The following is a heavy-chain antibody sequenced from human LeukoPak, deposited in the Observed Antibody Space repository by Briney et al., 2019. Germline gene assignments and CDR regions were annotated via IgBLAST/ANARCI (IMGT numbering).Heavy chain of an antibody. CDR1: GYTFTSYG. V-gene: IGHV1-18*01. CDR3: AAGGYSSSWHFY. CDR2: INTYNGNT. J-gene: IGHJ4*02. D-gene: IGHD6-13*01. Sequence: GASVKVSCKASGYTFTSYGISWVRQAPGQGLEWMGWINTYNGNTNYAQKFQGRVTMTTDTSTSTAYMELRSLRSDDTAAYYCAAGGYSSSWHFYWGQGTLVTVSS.